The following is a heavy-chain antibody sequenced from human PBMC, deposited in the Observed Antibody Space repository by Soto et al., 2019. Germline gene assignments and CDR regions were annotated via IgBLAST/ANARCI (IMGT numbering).Heavy chain of an antibody. CDR2: IYYSGST. CDR1: GGSISSYY. D-gene: IGHD6-19*01. CDR3: ARDLDSSGWIDY. Sequence: PSETLSLTCTVSGGSISSYYWSWIRQPPGKGLEWIGYIYYSGSTNYNPSLKSRVTISVDTPKNQFSLKLSSVTAADTAVYYCARDLDSSGWIDYWGQGTLVTVSS. J-gene: IGHJ4*02. V-gene: IGHV4-59*01.